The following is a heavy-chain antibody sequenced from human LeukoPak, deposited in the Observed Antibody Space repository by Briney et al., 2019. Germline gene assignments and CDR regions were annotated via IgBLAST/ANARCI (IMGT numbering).Heavy chain of an antibody. V-gene: IGHV4-59*08. Sequence: PSETLSLTCTVSGGSISRDDWNWIRQPPGKGLEWIGYFFYSGSTNYSPSLKSRVTISVDASNNNHFSLKLTSVTAADTAVYYCATSSGSYYYWGQGTLVTVSS. CDR3: ATSSGSYYY. CDR2: FFYSGST. D-gene: IGHD1-26*01. CDR1: GGSISRDD. J-gene: IGHJ4*02.